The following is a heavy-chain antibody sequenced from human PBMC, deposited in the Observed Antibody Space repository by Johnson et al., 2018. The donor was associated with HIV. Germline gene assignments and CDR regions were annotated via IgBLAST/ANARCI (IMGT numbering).Heavy chain of an antibody. CDR2: ISYDGSNK. CDR1: GFTFSSYA. CDR3: ARVRPNPTVTTRGAAFDI. Sequence: QVQLVEFGGGVVQPGRSLRLSCAASGFTFSSYAMHWVRQAPGKGLEWVAVISYDGSNKYYADSVKGRFTISRDNSKNTLYLQMNSMRAEDTAVYYCARVRPNPTVTTRGAAFDIWGQGTMVTVSS. J-gene: IGHJ3*02. D-gene: IGHD4-17*01. V-gene: IGHV3-30-3*01.